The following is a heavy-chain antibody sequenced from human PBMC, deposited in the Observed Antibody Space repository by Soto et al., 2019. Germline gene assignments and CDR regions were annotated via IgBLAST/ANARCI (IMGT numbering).Heavy chain of an antibody. CDR1: GFIFSDHA. CDR2: ISGNGIAT. Sequence: GVSLRLSCEASGFIFSDHAMSWVRQAPGKGLEWVSAISGNGIATYYADSVKGRFTISRDNSKNTLYLQMNRLRADDTAVYYCARDAISILRGPNNWFEPWGPGTLLNVFS. V-gene: IGHV3-23*01. CDR3: ARDAISILRGPNNWFEP. D-gene: IGHD3-3*02. J-gene: IGHJ5*02.